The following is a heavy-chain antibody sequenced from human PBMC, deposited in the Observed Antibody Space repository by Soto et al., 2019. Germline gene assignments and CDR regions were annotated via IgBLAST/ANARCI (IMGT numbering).Heavy chain of an antibody. CDR2: IYYSGTT. V-gene: IGHV4-39*01. Sequence: QLQLQESGPGLVKPSTTLSLTCNVSGGSMRTPNYYRVWIRPPPGKGLEWIGSIYYSGTTYYSPFLKSRVAISADTSKNQFSLVLDSVAAADTAVYFCAAVVPAARVDYWGQGALITVSS. D-gene: IGHD6-25*01. CDR3: AAVVPAARVDY. J-gene: IGHJ4*02. CDR1: GGSMRTPNYY.